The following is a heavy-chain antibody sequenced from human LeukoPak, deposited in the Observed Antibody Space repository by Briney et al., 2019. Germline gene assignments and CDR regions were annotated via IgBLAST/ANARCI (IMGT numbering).Heavy chain of an antibody. CDR1: GGSISSSNW. J-gene: IGHJ4*02. Sequence: TSETLSLTCAVSGGSISSSNWWSWVRQPPGKGLEWIGEIYHSGSTNYNPSLKSRVTISVDTSKNQFSLKLSSVTAADTAVYYCARCTSYGYFDYWGQGTLVTVS. CDR2: IYHSGST. V-gene: IGHV4-4*02. D-gene: IGHD5-18*01. CDR3: ARCTSYGYFDY.